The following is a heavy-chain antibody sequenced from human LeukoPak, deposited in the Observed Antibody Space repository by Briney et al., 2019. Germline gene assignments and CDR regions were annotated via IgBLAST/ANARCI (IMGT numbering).Heavy chain of an antibody. Sequence: SETLSLTCTVSGGSISSYYWSWIRQPPGKGLEWIGYIYYSGSTNYNPSLKSRVTISVDTSKNQFSLKLSSVTAADTAVYYCARGPFGVVIPNWFDPWGQGTLVIVSS. J-gene: IGHJ5*02. V-gene: IGHV4-59*01. CDR1: GGSISSYY. CDR3: ARGPFGVVIPNWFDP. CDR2: IYYSGST. D-gene: IGHD3-3*01.